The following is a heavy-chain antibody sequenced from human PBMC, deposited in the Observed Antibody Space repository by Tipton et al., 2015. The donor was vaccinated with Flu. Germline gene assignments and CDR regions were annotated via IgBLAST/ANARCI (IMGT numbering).Heavy chain of an antibody. V-gene: IGHV4-39*07. J-gene: IGHJ3*02. Sequence: TLSLTCSVSGDSIKRSTCHWGWIRQSPGKGLEWIGSIHFSGTSYYTSSLESRVTISEDTSKNQIYLRLTSVTAADTAVYYCARGDRGYLDGYHIWGQGTMVTVSS. CDR2: IHFSGTS. CDR3: ARGDRGYLDGYHI. D-gene: IGHD3-22*01. CDR1: GDSIKRSTCH.